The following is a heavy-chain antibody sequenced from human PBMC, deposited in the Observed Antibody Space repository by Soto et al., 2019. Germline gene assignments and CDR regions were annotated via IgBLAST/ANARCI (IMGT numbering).Heavy chain of an antibody. CDR3: ARDVAVAGIKPYYYYGMDV. V-gene: IGHV3-33*01. CDR1: GFTFSSYG. J-gene: IGHJ6*02. D-gene: IGHD6-19*01. CDR2: IWYDGSNK. Sequence: GGSLRLSCAASGFTFSSYGMHWVRQAPGKGLEWVAVIWYDGSNKYYADSVKGRFTISRDNSKNTLYLQMNSLRAEDTAVYYCARDVAVAGIKPYYYYGMDVWGQGTTVTVSS.